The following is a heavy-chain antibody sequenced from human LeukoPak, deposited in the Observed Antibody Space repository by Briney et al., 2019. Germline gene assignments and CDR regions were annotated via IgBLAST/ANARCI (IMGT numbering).Heavy chain of an antibody. CDR3: ARARGRGVISY. J-gene: IGHJ4*02. V-gene: IGHV4-34*01. CDR1: GGPFSGYY. D-gene: IGHD3-10*01. Sequence: SETLSLTCAVYGGPFSGYYWSWIRQPPGKGLEWIGEINHSGSTNYNPSLKSRVTISVDTSKNQFSLKLSSVTAADTAVYYCARARGRGVISYWGQGTLVTVSS. CDR2: INHSGST.